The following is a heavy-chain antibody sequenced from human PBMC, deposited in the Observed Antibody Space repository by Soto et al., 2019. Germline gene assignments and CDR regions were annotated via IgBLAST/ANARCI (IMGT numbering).Heavy chain of an antibody. J-gene: IGHJ4*02. CDR3: AKEFGSTWIDH. CDR2: MSYDGTKE. Sequence: GGSLRLSCAASGFTLTTYGMHWVRQAPGKGMEWVAAMSYDGTKEYYADSVKGRFTISRDSSRNTLFLQLNSMRAEDTAVYYCAKEFGSTWIDHWGEGTLVTVSS. CDR1: GFTLTTYG. D-gene: IGHD6-13*01. V-gene: IGHV3-30*18.